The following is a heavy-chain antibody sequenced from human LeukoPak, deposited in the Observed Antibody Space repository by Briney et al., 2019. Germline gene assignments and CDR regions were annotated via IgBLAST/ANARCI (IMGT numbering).Heavy chain of an antibody. D-gene: IGHD6-13*01. CDR2: ISYDGSNK. V-gene: IGHV3-30-3*01. CDR1: GFTFSSYA. Sequence: PGGSLRLSCAASGFTFSSYAMHWVRQAPGKGLEWVAVISYDGSNKYYADSVKGRFTISRDNPKNTLYLQMNSLRAEDTAVYYCARSYIAAAGTDYYYYYGMDVWGQGTTVTVSS. J-gene: IGHJ6*02. CDR3: ARSYIAAAGTDYYYYYGMDV.